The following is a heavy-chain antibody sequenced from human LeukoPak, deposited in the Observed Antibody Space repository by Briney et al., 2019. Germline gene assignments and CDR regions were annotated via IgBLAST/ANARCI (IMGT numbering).Heavy chain of an antibody. V-gene: IGHV3-30*18. CDR1: GFTLSSHG. J-gene: IGHJ4*02. D-gene: IGHD3-22*01. CDR2: ISYDGSDK. CDR3: AKVPYYYDSSGDYSIDY. Sequence: GRSLRLSCAASGFTLSSHGMHWVRQAPGKGLEWVAVISYDGSDKYYADSVQGRFTISRDNSKNTLSLQMNSLRVEDTAVYYYAKVPYYYDSSGDYSIDYWGQGTLVTVSS.